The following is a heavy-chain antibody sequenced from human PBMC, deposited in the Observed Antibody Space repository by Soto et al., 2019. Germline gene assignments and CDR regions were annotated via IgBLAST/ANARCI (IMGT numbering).Heavy chain of an antibody. D-gene: IGHD2-2*02. CDR1: GGTFSSYA. V-gene: IGHV1-69*13. CDR2: IIPIFGTA. CDR3: ARDQGLVPAAIMVYYYGMDV. J-gene: IGHJ6*02. Sequence: SVKVSCNASGGTFSSYAISWVRQAPGQGLEWMGGIIPIFGTANYAQKFQGRVTITADESTSTAYMELSSLRSEDTAVYYCARDQGLVPAAIMVYYYGMDVWGQGTTVTVSS.